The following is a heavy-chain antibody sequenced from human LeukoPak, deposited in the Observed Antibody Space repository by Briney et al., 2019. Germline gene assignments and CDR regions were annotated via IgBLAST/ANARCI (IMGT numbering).Heavy chain of an antibody. V-gene: IGHV4-34*01. Sequence: SETLSLTCAVYGGSFSGYYWSWIRQPPGKGLEWIGEINHSGSTNYNPSLKSRVTISVDTSKNQFSLKLSSVTAADTAVYYCARHHYYYGSGIDYWGQGTLVTVSS. CDR2: INHSGST. CDR1: GGSFSGYY. D-gene: IGHD3-10*01. J-gene: IGHJ4*02. CDR3: ARHHYYYGSGIDY.